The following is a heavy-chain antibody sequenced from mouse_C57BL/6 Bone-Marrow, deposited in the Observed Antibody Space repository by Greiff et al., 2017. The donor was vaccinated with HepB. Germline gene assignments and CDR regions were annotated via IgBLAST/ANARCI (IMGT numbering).Heavy chain of an antibody. J-gene: IGHJ3*01. CDR1: GYTFTSYG. V-gene: IGHV1-81*01. D-gene: IGHD2-3*01. Sequence: QVQLQQSGAELARPGASVKLSCKASGYTFTSYGISWVTQRTGQGLEWIGAIYPRSGNTYYNEKFKGTATLTADKSSSTAYMELRSLTPEDSAVYFCARDYDGYYCWFAYWGQGTLVTVSA. CDR3: ARDYDGYYCWFAY. CDR2: IYPRSGNT.